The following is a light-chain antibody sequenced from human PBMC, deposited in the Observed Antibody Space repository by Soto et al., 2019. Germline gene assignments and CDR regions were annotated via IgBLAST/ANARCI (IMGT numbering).Light chain of an antibody. CDR1: QSIGIN. J-gene: IGKJ2*02. CDR3: PQSYSSPCT. V-gene: IGKV1-39*01. Sequence: DIQMTQSPSSLSASLGDRVTITCRASQSIGINLNWYQQKPGKAPKLLIYAASSLKIGVPPRFSGSGSGTDFTLTISSLQPEDLATYKCPQSYSSPCTFGQGTILEIK. CDR2: AAS.